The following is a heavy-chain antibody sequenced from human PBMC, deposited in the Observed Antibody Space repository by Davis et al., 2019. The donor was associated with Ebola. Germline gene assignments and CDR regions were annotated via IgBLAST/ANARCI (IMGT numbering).Heavy chain of an antibody. CDR1: GFTFSTYS. J-gene: IGHJ6*02. CDR2: ISSRSSHI. V-gene: IGHV3-21*01. Sequence: PGGSLRLSCAASGFTFSTYSMKWVRQAPGKGLEWVSSISSRSSHIFYADSVKGRFTISRDNATNSLYLQMNSLRAEDTAVYYCARADDLLTAYYNPYYYYGLDVWGQGTTVIVSS. CDR3: ARADDLLTAYYNPYYYYGLDV. D-gene: IGHD3-9*01.